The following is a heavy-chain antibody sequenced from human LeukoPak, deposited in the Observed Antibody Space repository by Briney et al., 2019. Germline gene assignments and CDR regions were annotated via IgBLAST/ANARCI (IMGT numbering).Heavy chain of an antibody. CDR1: GFTFSSYA. CDR3: ARGGSSSWGYFDY. CDR2: ISYDGSNK. D-gene: IGHD6-13*01. J-gene: IGHJ4*02. V-gene: IGHV3-30*04. Sequence: QPGRSLRLSYAASGFTFSSYAMHWVRQAPGKGLEWVAVISYDGSNKYYADSVKGRFTISRDNSKNTLYLQMNSLRAEDTAVYYCARGGSSSWGYFDYWGQGTLVTVSS.